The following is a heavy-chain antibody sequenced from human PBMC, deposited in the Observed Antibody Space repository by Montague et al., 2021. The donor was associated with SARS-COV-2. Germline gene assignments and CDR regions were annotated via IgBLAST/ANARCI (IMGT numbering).Heavy chain of an antibody. D-gene: IGHD4-17*01. V-gene: IGHV4-61*02. CDR3: ARDYGDYSYYYGLDV. J-gene: IGHJ6*02. Sequence: TLSLTCTVSGGSIRSGGYYWSRIRQPAGKGLEWIGRIYSSGSTNYNPSLKSRVTMSVDTSKNQFSLKVSSVTAADTAVYYCARDYGDYSYYYGLDVWGQGTTVTVSS. CDR2: IYSSGST. CDR1: GGSIRSGGYY.